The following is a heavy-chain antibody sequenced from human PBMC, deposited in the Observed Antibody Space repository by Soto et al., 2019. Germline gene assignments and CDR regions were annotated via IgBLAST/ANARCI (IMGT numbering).Heavy chain of an antibody. CDR3: ARAEYSSSSAPIDY. D-gene: IGHD6-6*01. V-gene: IGHV3-21*01. CDR1: GFTFSSYS. CDR2: ISSSSSYI. Sequence: PGGSVRLSCAASGFTFSSYSMNWVRQAPGKGLEWVSSISSSSSYIYYADSVKGRFTISRDNAKNSLYLQMNSLRAEDTAVYYCARAEYSSSSAPIDYWGQGTLLTVSS. J-gene: IGHJ4*02.